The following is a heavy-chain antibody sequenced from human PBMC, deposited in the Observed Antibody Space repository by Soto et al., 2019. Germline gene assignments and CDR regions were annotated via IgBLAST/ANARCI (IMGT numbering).Heavy chain of an antibody. D-gene: IGHD5-12*01. CDR2: ISYDGSIE. J-gene: IGHJ6*02. CDR3: ARSLATTIYFSYGMYV. CDR1: GFTFSSYA. V-gene: IGHV3-30*01. Sequence: SLRLSCAASGFTFSSYAMYWFRQAPGKGLDWVALISYDGSIEYYADSVKGRFAISRDNSNDTLYLQMNSLRTEDTAVYYCARSLATTIYFSYGMYVCGQGTTVTVSS.